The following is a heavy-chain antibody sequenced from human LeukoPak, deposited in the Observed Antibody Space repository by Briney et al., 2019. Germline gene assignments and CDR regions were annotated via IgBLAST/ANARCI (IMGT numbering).Heavy chain of an antibody. D-gene: IGHD3-10*01. CDR2: IYYIGNT. CDR1: GDSISSSGYY. V-gene: IGHV4-39*01. CDR3: AEYGSGSYASLPHDAFDI. J-gene: IGHJ3*02. Sequence: PSETLSLTCTVSGDSISSSGYYYDWIRQPPGKGLEWIGNIYYIGNTWYNPSLKSRVTMSVDTSKNQFSLRLSSVTAADTAVYYCAEYGSGSYASLPHDAFDIWGQGTMVTVSS.